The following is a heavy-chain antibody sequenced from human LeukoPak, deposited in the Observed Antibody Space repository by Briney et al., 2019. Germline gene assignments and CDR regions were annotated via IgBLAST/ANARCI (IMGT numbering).Heavy chain of an antibody. CDR1: GFTFSSYA. D-gene: IGHD4-23*01. Sequence: GGSLRLSCAASGFTFSSYAMGWVRQAPGKGLEWVSAISGSGGSTYYADSVKGRFTISRDNSKNTLYLQMNSLRAEDTAVYYCAKASYGGNSARNYWGQGTLVTVSS. V-gene: IGHV3-23*01. CDR2: ISGSGGST. CDR3: AKASYGGNSARNY. J-gene: IGHJ4*02.